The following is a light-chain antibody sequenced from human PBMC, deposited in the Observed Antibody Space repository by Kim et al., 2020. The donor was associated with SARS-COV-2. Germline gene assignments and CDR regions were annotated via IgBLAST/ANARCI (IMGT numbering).Light chain of an antibody. CDR1: NSNIGNNY. V-gene: IGLV1-51*01. CDR3: GTWDSSLGWV. J-gene: IGLJ3*02. Sequence: PGKRVTISCSGSNSNIGNNYVSWYQQLPRTAPKLIIFHNDNRPSDIPDRFSGSKSGTSATLGITGLQTGDEADYYCGTWDSSLGWVFGGGTQLTVL. CDR2: HND.